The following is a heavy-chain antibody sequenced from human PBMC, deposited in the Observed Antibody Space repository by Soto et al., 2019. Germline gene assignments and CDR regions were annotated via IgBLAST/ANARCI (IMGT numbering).Heavy chain of an antibody. CDR1: GYSFTSHW. J-gene: IGHJ4*02. CDR2: IYPGDSDT. D-gene: IGHD4-4*01. CDR3: ARNDYNGNSVDY. V-gene: IGHV5-51*01. Sequence: PGESLKISCKASGYSFTSHWIGWVRQMPGNGLEWMGIIYPGDSDTRYSPSFQGQVTIAVDKSINTAYLQWSSLKASDTAMYYCARNDYNGNSVDYWGQGTLVTLL.